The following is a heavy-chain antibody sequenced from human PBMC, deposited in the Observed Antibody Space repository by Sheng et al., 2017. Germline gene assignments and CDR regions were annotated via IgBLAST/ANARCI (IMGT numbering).Heavy chain of an antibody. CDR1: GFTFSSYG. CDR3: ARDAGHQYGDPFDY. D-gene: IGHD4-17*01. Sequence: QVQLVESGGGVVQPGGSLRLSCAASGFTFSSYGMHWVRQAPGKGLEWVAFISYDGSNKYYADSVKGRFTISRDNSKNTLYLQLNSLRAEDTAVYYCARDAGHQYGDPFDYWGQGTLVTVSS. CDR2: ISYDGSNK. V-gene: IGHV3-30*19. J-gene: IGHJ4*02.